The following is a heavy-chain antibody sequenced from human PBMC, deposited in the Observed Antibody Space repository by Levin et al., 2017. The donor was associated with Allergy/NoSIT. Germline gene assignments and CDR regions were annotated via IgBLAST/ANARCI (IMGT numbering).Heavy chain of an antibody. CDR2: ISSTGGTT. CDR1: GFTFSSYA. J-gene: IGHJ3*02. Sequence: GESLKISCAASGFTFSSYAMSWVRQAPGKGLEWVSGISSTGGTTYYADSVKGRFTISRDNSKNTLYLQMNSLRAEDTAVYYCAKALGGVNNAFDIWGQGTMVTVSS. V-gene: IGHV3-23*01. D-gene: IGHD3-10*01. CDR3: AKALGGVNNAFDI.